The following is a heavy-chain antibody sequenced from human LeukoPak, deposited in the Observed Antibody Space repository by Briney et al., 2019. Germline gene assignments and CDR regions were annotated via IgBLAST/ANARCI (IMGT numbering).Heavy chain of an antibody. V-gene: IGHV3-48*03. D-gene: IGHD6-6*01. Sequence: PGGSLRLSCAASGFTFSSYEMSWVRQAPGKGLEWVSSISSSGSTIYYADSVKGRFTISRDTAKNSLYLQMNSLRAEDPAVYYCARPSLGAYSSSGIDYWGQGTLVTVSS. J-gene: IGHJ4*02. CDR1: GFTFSSYE. CDR3: ARPSLGAYSSSGIDY. CDR2: ISSSGSTI.